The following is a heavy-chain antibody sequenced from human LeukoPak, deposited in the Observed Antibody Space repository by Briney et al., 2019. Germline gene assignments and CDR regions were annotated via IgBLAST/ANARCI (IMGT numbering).Heavy chain of an antibody. CDR1: GCAFSSSS. J-gene: IGHJ6*04. Sequence: SGGSLRLSCEASGCAFSSSSKNWVRQAPGKGLEWVSYISGSSDIIYYTDSVKGRFTISRDNAKNSLYLQMNSLRAEDTAVYYCARDRGMVDVWGKGTTVTVSS. D-gene: IGHD2-8*01. CDR3: ARDRGMVDV. CDR2: ISGSSDII. V-gene: IGHV3-48*01.